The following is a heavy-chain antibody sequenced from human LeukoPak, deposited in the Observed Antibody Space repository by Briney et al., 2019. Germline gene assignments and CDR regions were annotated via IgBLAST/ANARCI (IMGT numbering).Heavy chain of an antibody. J-gene: IGHJ6*03. D-gene: IGHD1-1*01. V-gene: IGHV3-11*01. CDR2: ISSSGSTI. CDR3: ARNRLEPSYYYYMDV. CDR1: GFTFSDYY. Sequence: GGSLRLSCAASGFTFSDYYMSWIRQAPGKGLEWVSYISSSGSTIYYADSVKGRFTISRDNAKSSLYLQMNSLRAEDTAVYYCARNRLEPSYYYYMDVWGKGTTVTVSS.